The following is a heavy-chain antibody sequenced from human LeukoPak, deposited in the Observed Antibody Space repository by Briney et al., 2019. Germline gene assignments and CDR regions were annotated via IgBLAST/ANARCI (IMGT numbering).Heavy chain of an antibody. CDR1: GYSFTSYW. V-gene: IGHV5-10-1*01. J-gene: IGHJ4*02. D-gene: IGHD2-8*01. CDR3: ARIRYCTNGVCSNGELNY. Sequence: GESLKISCKASGYSFTSYWISWVRQMPGKGLEWMGRIDPSESYTDYSPSFQGHVSISADKSISTAYLQWSSLKASDTAMYYCARIRYCTNGVCSNGELNYWGQGTLVSVSS. CDR2: IDPSESYT.